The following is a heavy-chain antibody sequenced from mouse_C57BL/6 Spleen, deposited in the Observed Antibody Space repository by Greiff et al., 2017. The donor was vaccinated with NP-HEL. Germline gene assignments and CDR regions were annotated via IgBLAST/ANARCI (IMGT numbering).Heavy chain of an antibody. Sequence: VQLQQPGAELVKPGASVKLSCKASGYTFTSYWMQWVKQRPGQGLEWIGEIDPSDSYTNYNQKFKGKATLTVDTSSSTAYMQLSSLTSEDSAVYYCARLRYKGYFDVWGTGTTVTVSS. J-gene: IGHJ1*03. CDR2: IDPSDSYT. CDR3: ARLRYKGYFDV. CDR1: GYTFTSYW. V-gene: IGHV1-50*01.